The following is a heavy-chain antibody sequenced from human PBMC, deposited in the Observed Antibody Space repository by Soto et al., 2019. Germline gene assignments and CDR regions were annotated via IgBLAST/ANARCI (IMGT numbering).Heavy chain of an antibody. V-gene: IGHV3-33*01. CDR2: IWYDGSNK. D-gene: IGHD3-10*01. CDR3: ARVRWRVGFGEYDY. Sequence: GGSLRLSCAASGFTFSSYGMHWVRQAPGKGLEWVAVIWYDGSNKYYADSVKGRFTISRDNSKNTLYLQMNSLRAEDTAVYYCARVRWRVGFGEYDYWGQGTLVTVSS. J-gene: IGHJ4*02. CDR1: GFTFSSYG.